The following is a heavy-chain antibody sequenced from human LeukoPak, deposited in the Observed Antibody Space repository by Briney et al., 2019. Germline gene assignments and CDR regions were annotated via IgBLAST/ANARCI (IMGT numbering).Heavy chain of an antibody. CDR3: AKIPYGDYVLDYYYYMDV. CDR1: GFSFSGYA. D-gene: IGHD4-17*01. J-gene: IGHJ6*03. V-gene: IGHV3-23*01. Sequence: EGSLRLSCSASGFSFSGYALSWVRQAPGKGLEWVSSISHNGGSTLYADSVKGRFTISRDNSKNTLYLQMYSLRAEDTAVYYCAKIPYGDYVLDYYYYMDVWGKGTTVTISS. CDR2: ISHNGGST.